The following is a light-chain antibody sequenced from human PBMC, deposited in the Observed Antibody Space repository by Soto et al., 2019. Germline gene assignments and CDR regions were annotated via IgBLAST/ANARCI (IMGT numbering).Light chain of an antibody. CDR2: GAS. CDR1: EDIRTS. CDR3: QHYNNLPPFT. V-gene: IGKV1-33*01. Sequence: DIQMTQSPSSLSASVGARVSITCQASEDIRTSLSWFQHKPGRAPKLLIYGASYLEIGVPSRFRGSGSGTDFTLTISSLQPEDTATYYCQHYNNLPPFTFGPGTMVDIK. J-gene: IGKJ3*01.